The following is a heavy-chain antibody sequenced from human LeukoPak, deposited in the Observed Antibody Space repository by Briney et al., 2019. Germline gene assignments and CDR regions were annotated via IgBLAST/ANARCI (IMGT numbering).Heavy chain of an antibody. V-gene: IGHV3-23*01. CDR3: AKAHTMVRGRSNYYYYGMDV. J-gene: IGHJ6*02. D-gene: IGHD3-10*01. CDR1: GFTFSSYA. Sequence: GGSLRLSCAASGFTFSSYAMSWVRQAPGKGLEWVSAISGSGGSTYYPDSVKGRFTISRDNSKNTLYLQMNSLGAEDTAVYYCAKAHTMVRGRSNYYYYGMDVWGQGTTVTVSS. CDR2: ISGSGGST.